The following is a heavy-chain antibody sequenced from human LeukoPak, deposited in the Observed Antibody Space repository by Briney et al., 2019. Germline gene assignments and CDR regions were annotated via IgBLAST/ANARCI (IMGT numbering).Heavy chain of an antibody. CDR3: ARVITPLRTRVGSDNWFDP. CDR2: INHSGST. CDR1: AGSFSGYY. J-gene: IGHJ5*02. V-gene: IGHV4-34*01. D-gene: IGHD1-14*01. Sequence: SETLSLTCAVYAGSFSGYYWSWIRQPPGKGLEWIGEINHSGSTYYNPSLKSRVTISVDTSKNQFSLKLSSVTAADTAVYYCARVITPLRTRVGSDNWFDPWGQGTLVTVSS.